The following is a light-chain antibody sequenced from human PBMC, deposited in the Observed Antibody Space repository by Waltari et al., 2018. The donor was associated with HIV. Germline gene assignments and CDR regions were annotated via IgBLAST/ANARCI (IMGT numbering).Light chain of an antibody. J-gene: IGLJ3*02. CDR3: AAYIGPWV. CDR2: DVT. CDR1: SSAFRTSNF. V-gene: IGLV2-14*03. Sequence: SALTQPASVSGSPGQSIPIPCPGASSAFRTSNFVSWYQHHPGKAPRLLIYDVTNRPSGVSHRFSGSKSGDTASLIISGLQAEDEADYFCAAYIGPWVFGGGTRLTV.